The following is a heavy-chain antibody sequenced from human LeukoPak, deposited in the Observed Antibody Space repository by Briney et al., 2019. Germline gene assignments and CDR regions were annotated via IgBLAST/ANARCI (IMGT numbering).Heavy chain of an antibody. CDR2: VSPDGSDK. J-gene: IGHJ5*02. CDR1: GFTFNSYW. D-gene: IGHD3-3*01. Sequence: SGGSLRLSCAASGFTFNSYWMSWVRQAPGVGLEWVAHVSPDGSDKYYVDSVKGRFTISRDNGKNSLSLQMNTLRAEDTAIYYCFASSSGHNPWGQGTLVTVSS. V-gene: IGHV3-7*01. CDR3: FASSSGHNP.